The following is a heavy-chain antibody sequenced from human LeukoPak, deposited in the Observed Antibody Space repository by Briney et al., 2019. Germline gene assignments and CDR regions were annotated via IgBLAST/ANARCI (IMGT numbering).Heavy chain of an antibody. CDR1: GGSISSYY. V-gene: IGHV4-59*01. J-gene: IGHJ4*02. CDR3: ARGRVTFGRSLYIDY. Sequence: PSETLSLTCTVSGGSISSYYWSWIRQPPGKGLEWIGYIYYSGSTNYNPSLKSRVTISVDTSKNQFSLKLSSVTAADAAVYYCARGRVTFGRSLYIDYWGQGTLVTVSS. CDR2: IYYSGST. D-gene: IGHD3-16*01.